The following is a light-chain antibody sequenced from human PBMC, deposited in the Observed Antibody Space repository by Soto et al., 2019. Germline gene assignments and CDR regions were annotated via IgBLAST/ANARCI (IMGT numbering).Light chain of an antibody. Sequence: QPVLTQPASVSGSPGQSIAISCTGTSSDVGGYNYVSWYQQLPGKAPKLLISEVSNRPSGVSQRFSGSKSGNTASLTISGLQAEDEADYYCSSYRTGGPFVFGTGTKLTVL. CDR2: EVS. CDR3: SSYRTGGPFV. J-gene: IGLJ1*01. CDR1: SSDVGGYNY. V-gene: IGLV2-14*01.